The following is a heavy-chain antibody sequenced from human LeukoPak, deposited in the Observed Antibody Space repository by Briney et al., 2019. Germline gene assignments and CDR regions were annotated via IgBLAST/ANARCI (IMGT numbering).Heavy chain of an antibody. J-gene: IGHJ5*02. CDR1: GYTLTELS. V-gene: IGHV1-24*01. CDR3: ARDNSVGDIAWWFDP. CDR2: FDPEDGET. D-gene: IGHD3-10*01. Sequence: ASVKVSCKVSGYTLTELSMHWVRQAPGKGLGWMGGFDPEDGETIYAQKFQGRVTMTREVSTSTDYMELSSLRSEDTALYHCARDNSVGDIAWWFDPWGQGTLVTVSS.